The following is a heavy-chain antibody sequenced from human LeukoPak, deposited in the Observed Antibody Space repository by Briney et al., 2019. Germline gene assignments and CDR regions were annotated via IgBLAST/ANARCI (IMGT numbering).Heavy chain of an antibody. CDR1: GFTFTSHT. J-gene: IGHJ6*04. Sequence: GGSLRLSCTASGFTFTSHTMNWVRQAPGKGLEWVSYISSSGSTIYYADSVKGRFTISRVNAKNSLYLQMNSLRAEDTAVYYCAELGITMIGGVWGKGTTVTISS. V-gene: IGHV3-48*04. CDR3: AELGITMIGGV. D-gene: IGHD3-10*02. CDR2: ISSSGSTI.